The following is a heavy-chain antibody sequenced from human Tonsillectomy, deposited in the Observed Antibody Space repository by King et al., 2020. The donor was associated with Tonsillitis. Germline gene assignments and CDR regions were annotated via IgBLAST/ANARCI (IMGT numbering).Heavy chain of an antibody. V-gene: IGHV3-30*02. Sequence: VQLVESGGGVVQPGGSLRLSCAASGFTFSSYGMHWVRQAPGKGLEWVAFIRYDGSNKYYADSVKGRFTISRDNSKNTLYLQMNSLRAEDTAVYYCAKDRGYCSVGSCYSDPYFDYWGQGTLVTVSS. J-gene: IGHJ4*02. CDR3: AKDRGYCSVGSCYSDPYFDY. CDR1: GFTFSSYG. CDR2: IRYDGSNK. D-gene: IGHD2-15*01.